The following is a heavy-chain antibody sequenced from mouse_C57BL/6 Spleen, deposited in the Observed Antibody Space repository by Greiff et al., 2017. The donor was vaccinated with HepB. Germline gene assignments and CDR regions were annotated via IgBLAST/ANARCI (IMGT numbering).Heavy chain of an antibody. CDR1: GFTFSDYY. CDR3: ARAAITTVVATGYFDV. J-gene: IGHJ1*03. V-gene: IGHV5-16*01. Sequence: EVKLVESEGGLVQPGRSMKLSCTASGFTFSDYYMAWVRQVPEKGLEWVANINYDGSSTYYLDSLKSRFIISRDNAKNILYLQMSSLKSEDTATYYCARAAITTVVATGYFDVWGTGTTVTVSS. CDR2: INYDGSST. D-gene: IGHD1-1*01.